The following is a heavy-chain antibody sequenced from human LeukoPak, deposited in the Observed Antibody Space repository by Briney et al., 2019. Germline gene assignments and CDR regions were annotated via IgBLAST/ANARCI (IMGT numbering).Heavy chain of an antibody. CDR1: GFTFGDYA. Sequence: QSGGSLRLSCTASGFTFGDYAMSWFRQAPGKGLEWVGFIRSKAYGGTTEYAASVKGRFTISRDDSKSIAYLQMNSLKTEDTAVYYCTRSGIAAAGTFHYWGQGTLVTASS. CDR2: IRSKAYGGTT. J-gene: IGHJ4*02. CDR3: TRSGIAAAGTFHY. V-gene: IGHV3-49*03. D-gene: IGHD6-13*01.